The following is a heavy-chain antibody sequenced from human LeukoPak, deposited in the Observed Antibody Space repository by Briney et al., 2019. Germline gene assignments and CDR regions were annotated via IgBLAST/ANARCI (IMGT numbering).Heavy chain of an antibody. CDR2: IYTSGST. D-gene: IGHD3-22*01. Sequence: SETLSLTCTVSGGSISSYYWSWIRQPAGKGLEWIGRIYTSGSTNYNPSLKSRVTMSVDTSKNQFFLKLSSVTAADTAVYYCARDYYDSSGYYFDYWGQGTLVTVSS. J-gene: IGHJ4*02. V-gene: IGHV4-4*07. CDR3: ARDYYDSSGYYFDY. CDR1: GGSISSYY.